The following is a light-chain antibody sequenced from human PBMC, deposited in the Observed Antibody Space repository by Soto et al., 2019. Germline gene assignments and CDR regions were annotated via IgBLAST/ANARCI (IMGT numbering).Light chain of an antibody. J-gene: IGKJ4*01. CDR2: DAS. Sequence: ELVLTQSPCTLSFSPXGSATLSCXXSQTVRNNYLAWYQQKPGQAPRLLIYDASSRATGIPDRFSGGGSGTDFTLTISRLEPEDFAVCYCQQFSSYPLTFGGGTKVDIK. V-gene: IGKV3-20*01. CDR3: QQFSSYPLT. CDR1: QTVRNNY.